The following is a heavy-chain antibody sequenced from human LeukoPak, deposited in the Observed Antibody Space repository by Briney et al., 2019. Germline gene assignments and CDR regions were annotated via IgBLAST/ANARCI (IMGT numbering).Heavy chain of an antibody. D-gene: IGHD5-24*01. J-gene: IGHJ4*02. Sequence: SETLPLTCTVSGGSISSSSYYWGWIRQPPGKGLEWIGSIYYSGSTYYNPSLKSRVTISVDTSKNQFSLKLSSVTAADTAVYYCARRRMANPFDYWGQGTLVTVSS. CDR2: IYYSGST. CDR3: ARRRMANPFDY. V-gene: IGHV4-39*01. CDR1: GGSISSSSYY.